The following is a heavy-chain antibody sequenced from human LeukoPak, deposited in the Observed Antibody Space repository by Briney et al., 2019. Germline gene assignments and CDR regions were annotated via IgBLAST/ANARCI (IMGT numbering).Heavy chain of an antibody. CDR3: ARVAVVGATTFDY. D-gene: IGHD1-26*01. J-gene: IGHJ4*02. CDR2: IYYSGST. Sequence: PSETLSLTCTVSGVSISSYYWSWLRQPPGKGLEWIGYIYYSGSTNYNPSLKSRVTISVDTSKNQFSLKLSSVTAADTAVYYCARVAVVGATTFDYWGQGTLVTVSA. CDR1: GVSISSYY. V-gene: IGHV4-59*01.